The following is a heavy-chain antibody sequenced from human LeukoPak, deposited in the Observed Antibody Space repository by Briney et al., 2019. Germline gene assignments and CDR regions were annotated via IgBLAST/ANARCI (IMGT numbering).Heavy chain of an antibody. Sequence: PSGTLSLTCTVSGYSISGGYYWGWIRQPPGKGLEWIGSIHHSGSTYYKPSLKSRLTISVDTSKNQFSLKLSSVTAADTAVYYCATYSNYIDYWGQGTLVTVSS. D-gene: IGHD4-11*01. CDR1: GYSISGGYY. V-gene: IGHV4-38-2*02. CDR2: IHHSGST. J-gene: IGHJ4*02. CDR3: ATYSNYIDY.